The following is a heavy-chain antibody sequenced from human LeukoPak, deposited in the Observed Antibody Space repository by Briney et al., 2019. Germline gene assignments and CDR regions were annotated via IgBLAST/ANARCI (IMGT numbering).Heavy chain of an antibody. CDR3: ARAGTNLGDYDY. J-gene: IGHJ4*02. D-gene: IGHD4-17*01. CDR1: GGSISRSNW. V-gene: IGHV4-4*02. CDR2: IYHSGST. Sequence: SETLSLTCAVSGGSISRSNWWSWVRQPPGEGLEWIGEIYHSGSTYYNPSLERRVTTSADTSKNEFSLKLSSVAAADTAVYYCARAGTNLGDYDYWGQGTLVTVSS.